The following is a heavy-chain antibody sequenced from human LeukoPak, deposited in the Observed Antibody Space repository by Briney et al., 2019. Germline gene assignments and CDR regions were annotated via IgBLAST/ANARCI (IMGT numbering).Heavy chain of an antibody. V-gene: IGHV4-59*08. CDR1: GGSVSSYY. D-gene: IGHD1-14*01. CDR3: ARHGTISSESYFDY. CDR2: IHNSGRT. Sequence: SETLSLTCSVSGGSVSSYYWSWIRQSPGKGLEWIGYIHNSGRTNYNPSLKSRATGFVDTSKNQLSLRLSSVTAADTAVYYCARHGTISSESYFDYWGQGALVTVSS. J-gene: IGHJ4*02.